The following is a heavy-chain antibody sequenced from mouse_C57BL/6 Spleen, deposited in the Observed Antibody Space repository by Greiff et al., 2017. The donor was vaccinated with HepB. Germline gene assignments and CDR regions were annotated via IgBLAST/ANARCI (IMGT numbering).Heavy chain of an antibody. J-gene: IGHJ4*01. V-gene: IGHV1-55*01. CDR3: ARWGLRGAMDY. CDR2: IYPGSGST. D-gene: IGHD2-2*01. CDR1: GYTFTSYW. Sequence: QVHVKQPGAELVKPGASVKMSCKASGYTFTSYWITWVKQRPGQGLEWIGDIYPGSGSTNYNEKFKSKATLTVDTSSSTAYMQLSSLTSEDSAVYYFARWGLRGAMDYWGQGTSVTVSS.